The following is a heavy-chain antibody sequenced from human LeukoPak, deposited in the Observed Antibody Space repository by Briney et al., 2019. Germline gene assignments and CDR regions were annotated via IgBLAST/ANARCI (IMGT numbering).Heavy chain of an antibody. V-gene: IGHV3-23*01. D-gene: IGHD3-22*01. CDR2: ISGSGGST. CDR1: GFTFSSYA. Sequence: PGGSLRLSCAASGFTFSSYAMSWVRQAPGKGLEWVSAISGSGGSTYYADSVKGRFTISRDNSKNTLYLQMNSLRAEDTAIYYCAKLCGWHYDSSGSYWGQGTLVTVSS. CDR3: AKLCGWHYDSSGSY. J-gene: IGHJ4*02.